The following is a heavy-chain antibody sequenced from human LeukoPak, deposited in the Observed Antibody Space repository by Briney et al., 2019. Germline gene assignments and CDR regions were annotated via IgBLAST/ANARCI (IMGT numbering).Heavy chain of an antibody. CDR3: ARVGTTVTTNAFDI. V-gene: IGHV1-18*01. D-gene: IGHD4-17*01. Sequence: GASVKVSCKASGYTFTSYGITWVRQAPGQGLEWMGWISAYNGNTNYARNLQGRVTMTTDTSTSTAYMELRSLRSDDTAVYYCARVGTTVTTNAFDIWGQGTMVTVSS. CDR1: GYTFTSYG. J-gene: IGHJ3*02. CDR2: ISAYNGNT.